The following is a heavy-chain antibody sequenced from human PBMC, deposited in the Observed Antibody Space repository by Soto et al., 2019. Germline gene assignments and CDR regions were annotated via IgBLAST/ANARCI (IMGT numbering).Heavy chain of an antibody. CDR2: IRGYNGDT. Sequence: GASVKVSCKTSGYTFINFGITWVRQAPGQGLEWVGKIRGYNGDTNYAPKLQGRVTMTTDTSTSTAYLELRTLRSDDTAVYYCARGRHRKPGYWGQGTLVTVSS. CDR1: GYTFINFG. V-gene: IGHV1-18*04. CDR3: ARGRHRKPGY. J-gene: IGHJ4*02.